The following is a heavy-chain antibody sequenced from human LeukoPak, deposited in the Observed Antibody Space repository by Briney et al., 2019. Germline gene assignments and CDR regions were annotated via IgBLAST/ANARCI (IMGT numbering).Heavy chain of an antibody. D-gene: IGHD3-22*01. CDR2: ITGSGSTT. Sequence: GGSLRLSCAASGFTFSSYAMSWVRQAPGKRLDWVSTITGSGSTTYYADSVKGRFTVSRDNSKNTLYLQMNSLRAEDTAVYYCARALYYDSSGDYYYYGMDVWGQGTTVTVSS. V-gene: IGHV3-23*01. CDR3: ARALYYDSSGDYYYYGMDV. CDR1: GFTFSSYA. J-gene: IGHJ6*02.